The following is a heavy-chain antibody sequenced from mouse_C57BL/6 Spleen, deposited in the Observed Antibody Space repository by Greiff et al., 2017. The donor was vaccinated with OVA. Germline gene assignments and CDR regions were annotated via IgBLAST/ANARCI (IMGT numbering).Heavy chain of an antibody. CDR3: ARRDYFYAMDY. Sequence: QVQLQQPGAELVKPGASVKLSCKASGYTFTSYWITWVKQRPGQGLEWIGDIYPGSGSTNYNEKFKSKATLTVDTSSSTAYMQLSSLTSEDSAVYYCARRDYFYAMDYWGQGTSVTVSS. J-gene: IGHJ4*01. CDR1: GYTFTSYW. CDR2: IYPGSGST. V-gene: IGHV1-55*01.